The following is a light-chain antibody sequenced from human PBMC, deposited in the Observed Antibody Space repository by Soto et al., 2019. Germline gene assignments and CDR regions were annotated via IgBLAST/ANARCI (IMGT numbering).Light chain of an antibody. CDR2: GSS. V-gene: IGKV3-20*01. CDR1: QSVSSNF. J-gene: IGKJ2*01. CDR3: QQFGTSPYT. Sequence: VVLTQSPGTLSLSPGERATLSCRASQSVSSNFLAWYQQKPGQAPRLVIYGSSSRFTAIPDRFSGSGSGTDFTLTIRRLEPADSALYYCQQFGTSPYTFGQGTKLEIK.